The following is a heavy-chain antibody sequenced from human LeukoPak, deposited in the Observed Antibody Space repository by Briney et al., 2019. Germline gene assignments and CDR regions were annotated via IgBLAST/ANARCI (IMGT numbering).Heavy chain of an antibody. V-gene: IGHV3-43*01. CDR1: GFTFDDYT. J-gene: IGHJ6*02. D-gene: IGHD3-9*01. CDR3: AKEYYDILTGYFYGMDV. Sequence: PGGSLRPSCAASGFTFDDYTMHWVRQAPGKGLEWVSLISWDGGSTYYADSVKGRFTISRDNSKNSLYLQMNSLRTEDTALYYCAKEYYDILTGYFYGMDVWGQGTTVTVSS. CDR2: ISWDGGST.